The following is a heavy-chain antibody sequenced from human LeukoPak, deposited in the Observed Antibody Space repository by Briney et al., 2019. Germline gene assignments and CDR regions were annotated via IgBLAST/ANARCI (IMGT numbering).Heavy chain of an antibody. J-gene: IGHJ4*02. CDR3: ARGMATGGRMDY. Sequence: GGSLRLSCAASGFTFDDYAMHGVRRPPGKGLEWVSGISWNSVIIGYADSVKGRFTISRDNAKNSLYLQMNSLRAEDMAFYYCARGMATGGRMDYWGQGTLVTVSS. V-gene: IGHV3-9*03. D-gene: IGHD5-24*01. CDR1: GFTFDDYA. CDR2: ISWNSVII.